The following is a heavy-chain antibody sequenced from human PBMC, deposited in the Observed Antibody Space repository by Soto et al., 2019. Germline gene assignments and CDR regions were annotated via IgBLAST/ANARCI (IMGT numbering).Heavy chain of an antibody. CDR2: ISIDGGNK. CDR1: GFPFSSYV. Sequence: QVQLVESGGGVVQPGTSLRLSCAASGFPFSSYVMHWVRQAPGKGLEWVALISIDGGNKYYADSVKGRFTIYRDNSKNTVYLQMNSLRGEDTAVYYCARERRFVVVTANDYWGQGTLVTVSS. D-gene: IGHD2-21*02. V-gene: IGHV3-30*03. J-gene: IGHJ4*02. CDR3: ARERRFVVVTANDY.